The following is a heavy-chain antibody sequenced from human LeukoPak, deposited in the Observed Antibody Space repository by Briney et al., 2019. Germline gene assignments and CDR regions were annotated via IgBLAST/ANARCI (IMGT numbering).Heavy chain of an antibody. D-gene: IGHD3/OR15-3a*01. Sequence: RASVKVSCKASGGTFSSYAISWVRQAPGQGLEWMGGIIPIFSTANYAQQFQGRVTITTDESTSTAYMELSSLRSDDTAVYYCATWAGGAGPQYYFDYWGQGTLVTVSS. CDR2: IIPIFSTA. J-gene: IGHJ4*02. V-gene: IGHV1-69*05. CDR1: GGTFSSYA. CDR3: ATWAGGAGPQYYFDY.